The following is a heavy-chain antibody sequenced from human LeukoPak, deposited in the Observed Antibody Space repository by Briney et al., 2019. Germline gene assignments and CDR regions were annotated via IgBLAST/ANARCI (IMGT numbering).Heavy chain of an antibody. CDR1: GVSISSSSYY. D-gene: IGHD3-10*01. V-gene: IGHV4-39*01. Sequence: SETLSLTCTVSGVSISSSSYYWGWLRQPPGKGLEWIGTVYYSGSTYYNPSLMSRVTISVDTSKNQFSLKLSSLTAADTAVYYCARQSGAYGRVDYWGQGTLVTVSS. CDR2: VYYSGST. J-gene: IGHJ4*02. CDR3: ARQSGAYGRVDY.